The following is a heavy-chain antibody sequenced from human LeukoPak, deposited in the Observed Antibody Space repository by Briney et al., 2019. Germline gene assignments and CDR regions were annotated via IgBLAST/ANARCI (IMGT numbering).Heavy chain of an antibody. CDR1: GYTFTGFY. Sequence: ASVKVSCKASGYTFTGFYMHWVRQAPGRGLEWMGWINPNTGDAKYAQKFQGRVTMTRDTSISTAYLEVSRLRSDDTAVYYCARRLGRYYDSSGYDYWGQGTLVTVSS. D-gene: IGHD3-22*01. CDR2: INPNTGDA. V-gene: IGHV1-2*02. CDR3: ARRLGRYYDSSGYDY. J-gene: IGHJ4*02.